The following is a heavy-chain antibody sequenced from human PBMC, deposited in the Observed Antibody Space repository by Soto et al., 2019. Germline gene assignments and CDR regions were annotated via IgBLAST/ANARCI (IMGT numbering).Heavy chain of an antibody. D-gene: IGHD6-6*01. CDR3: ASYAARLMHPYSSYRMEL. CDR2: INPNSGGT. Sequence: SGKVSCKASVCTFTSYYMNWVRQAPGQGLEWMGWINPNSGGTNYAQKFQGRVTMTRDTSISTAYMELSSLRSDDTAVYYCASYAARLMHPYSSYRMELWAEESMVT. V-gene: IGHV1-2*02. J-gene: IGHJ6*02. CDR1: VCTFTSYY.